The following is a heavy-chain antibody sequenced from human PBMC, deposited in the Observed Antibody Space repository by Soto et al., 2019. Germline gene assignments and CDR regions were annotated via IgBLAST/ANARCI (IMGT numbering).Heavy chain of an antibody. D-gene: IGHD3-16*01. V-gene: IGHV4-31*01. Sequence: QVQLQESGPGLVKPSQTLSLTCTVSGGSISSGGYYWSWIRQHPGKGLEWIGYIYYSGTTYYNPSLKRQVTISVDTSNNHFSLELSSVTAADTAVYYCARGAYVLGNGMDVWGQGTTVIVSS. J-gene: IGHJ6*02. CDR3: ARGAYVLGNGMDV. CDR2: IYYSGTT. CDR1: GGSISSGGYY.